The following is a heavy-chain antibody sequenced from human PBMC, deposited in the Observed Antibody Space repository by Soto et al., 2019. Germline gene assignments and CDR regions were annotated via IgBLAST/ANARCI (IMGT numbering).Heavy chain of an antibody. J-gene: IGHJ4*02. V-gene: IGHV4-31*03. Sequence: QVQLQESGPRLVKPSQTLSLTCTISGGSVTSGGYYWTWIRQHPGKGLEWIGYIYYTRHTYYNPSLKSRLTISIDTAKNHSSLTLNSVTAADTAVYYCGRDRRLLTGYRRAYEVDSWGPGSLVTVSS. CDR2: IYYTRHT. CDR3: GRDRRLLTGYRRAYEVDS. D-gene: IGHD3-9*01. CDR1: GGSVTSGGYY.